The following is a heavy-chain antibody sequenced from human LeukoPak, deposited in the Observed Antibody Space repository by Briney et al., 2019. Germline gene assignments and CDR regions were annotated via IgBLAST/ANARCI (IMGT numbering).Heavy chain of an antibody. Sequence: GGSLRLSCAASGFTFSRYWMAWVRQAPGKGLEWVANIKQDGSEKYYVDSVKGRFTISRDNAKNSLFPQMNSLRAEDTAVYYCAGGFYSGSFDPWGQGTLVTVSS. CDR2: IKQDGSEK. CDR1: GFTFSRYW. D-gene: IGHD1-26*01. CDR3: AGGFYSGSFDP. V-gene: IGHV3-7*02. J-gene: IGHJ5*02.